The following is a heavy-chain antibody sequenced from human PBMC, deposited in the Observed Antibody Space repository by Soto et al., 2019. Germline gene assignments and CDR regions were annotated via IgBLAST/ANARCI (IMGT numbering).Heavy chain of an antibody. V-gene: IGHV4-39*01. Sequence: LQLQESGPGLVKPSETLSLTCTVSGDSIRTRNYYWGWIRQPPGKGLEWIVSRYDDGSTFYNPSLKVLVTVSIDTSKKQFSLKMTSVTAADKGVYYCAIGIYEGSSVYYLDVWGQGNLVTVSS. CDR2: RYDDGST. J-gene: IGHJ4*02. CDR1: GDSIRTRNYY. CDR3: AIGIYEGSSVYYLDV. D-gene: IGHD3-22*01.